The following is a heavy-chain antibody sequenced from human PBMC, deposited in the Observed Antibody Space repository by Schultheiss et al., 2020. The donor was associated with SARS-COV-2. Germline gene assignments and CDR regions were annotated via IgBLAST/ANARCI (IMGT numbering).Heavy chain of an antibody. CDR1: GGSISGYY. Sequence: SQTLSLTCTVSGGSISGYYWSWIRQPPGKGLEWIGYIYYSGSTNYNPSPKSRVTISVDTSKNQFSLKLSSVTAADTAVYYCARGPYYDFWSGYRTAYNGAFDIWGQGTMVTVSS. D-gene: IGHD3-3*01. CDR3: ARGPYYDFWSGYRTAYNGAFDI. CDR2: IYYSGST. V-gene: IGHV4-59*08. J-gene: IGHJ3*02.